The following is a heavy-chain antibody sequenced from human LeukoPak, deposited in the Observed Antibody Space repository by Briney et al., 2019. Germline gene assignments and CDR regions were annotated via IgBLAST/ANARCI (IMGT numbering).Heavy chain of an antibody. CDR3: ARDGVGYYASSGYYYFQH. Sequence: ASVKVSCKASGYTFTGYYMHWVRQAPGQGLEWMGWINPNSGGTNYAQKFQGRVTMTRDTSISTAYMELSRLRSDDTAVYYCARDGVGYYASSGYYYFQHWGQGTLVTVSS. D-gene: IGHD3-22*01. V-gene: IGHV1-2*02. J-gene: IGHJ1*01. CDR1: GYTFTGYY. CDR2: INPNSGGT.